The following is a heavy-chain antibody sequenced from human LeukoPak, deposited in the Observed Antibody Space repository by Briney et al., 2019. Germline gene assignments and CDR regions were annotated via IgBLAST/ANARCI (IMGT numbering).Heavy chain of an antibody. D-gene: IGHD6-13*01. CDR1: GFTFDDYT. CDR3: AKDIAAQKIAAAVYFDY. Sequence: HPGGSLRLSCAASGFTFDDYTMHWVRQAPGKGLEWVSLISWDGGSTYYADSVKGRFTISGDNSKNSLYLQMNSLRTEDTALYYCAKDIAAQKIAAAVYFDYWGQGTLVTVSS. J-gene: IGHJ4*02. CDR2: ISWDGGST. V-gene: IGHV3-43*01.